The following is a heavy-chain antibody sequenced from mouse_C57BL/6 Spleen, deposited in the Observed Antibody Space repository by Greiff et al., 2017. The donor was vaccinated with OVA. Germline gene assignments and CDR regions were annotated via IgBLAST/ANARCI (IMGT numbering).Heavy chain of an antibody. Sequence: EVQVVESEGGLVQPGSSMKLSCTASGFTFSDYYMAWVRQVPEKGLEWVANINYDGSSTYYLDSLKSRFIISRDNAKNILYLQMSSLKSEDTATYYCARDRDYSNYGFYAMDYWGQGTSVTVSS. CDR1: GFTFSDYY. CDR2: INYDGSST. D-gene: IGHD2-5*01. V-gene: IGHV5-16*01. CDR3: ARDRDYSNYGFYAMDY. J-gene: IGHJ4*01.